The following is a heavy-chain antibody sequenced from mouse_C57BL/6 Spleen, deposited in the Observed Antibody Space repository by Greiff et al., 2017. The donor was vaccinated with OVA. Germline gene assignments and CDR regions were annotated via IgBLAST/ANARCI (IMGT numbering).Heavy chain of an antibody. J-gene: IGHJ4*01. CDR3: AIYYDYEYYDAMDY. Sequence: QVQLQQPGAELVKPGASVKVSCKASGYTFTSYWMHWVKQRPGQGLEWIGRIHPSDSDTNYNQKFKGKATLTVDKSSSTAYMQLSSLTSEDSAVYYCAIYYDYEYYDAMDYWGQGTSVTVSS. V-gene: IGHV1-74*01. CDR2: IHPSDSDT. CDR1: GYTFTSYW. D-gene: IGHD2-4*01.